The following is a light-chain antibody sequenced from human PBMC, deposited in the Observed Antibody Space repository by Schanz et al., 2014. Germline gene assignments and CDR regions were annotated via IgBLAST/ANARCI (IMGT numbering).Light chain of an antibody. Sequence: EIVLTQSPGTLSLSPGERATLSCRASQSVSRYLAWYQQKPGQAPRLLISGASSRATGIPDRFSGSGSGTDFTLSISRLEPEDFAVYYCQQRSDWPPFTFGPGTKVDIK. CDR2: GAS. CDR1: QSVSRY. J-gene: IGKJ3*01. V-gene: IGKV3D-20*02. CDR3: QQRSDWPPFT.